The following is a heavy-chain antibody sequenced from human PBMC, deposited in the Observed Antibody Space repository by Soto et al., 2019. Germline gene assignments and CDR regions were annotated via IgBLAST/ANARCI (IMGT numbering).Heavy chain of an antibody. D-gene: IGHD6-13*01. J-gene: IGHJ4*02. CDR1: GFTFSSHG. V-gene: IGHV3-23*01. Sequence: EVQLLESGGGLVQPGGSLRLSCAASGFTFSSHGMSWVRQAPGKRLEWVASIGTSGGDTYYADSVKGRLTISRDNSKNTLSLQMNSMRADDTAKYYCAKLLVEAGTGYWGQGTLVTVSS. CDR2: IGTSGGDT. CDR3: AKLLVEAGTGY.